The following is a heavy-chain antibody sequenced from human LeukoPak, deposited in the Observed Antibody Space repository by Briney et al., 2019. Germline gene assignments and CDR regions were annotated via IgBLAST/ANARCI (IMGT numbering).Heavy chain of an antibody. CDR2: VFTGGGT. CDR3: ARYDY. J-gene: IGHJ4*02. CDR1: GFTVNNYY. Sequence: PGGSLRLSCAASGFTVNNYYMNWVRQAPGKGLEWVSVVFTGGGTYYADSVKGRFTTSRDNSKNTLYLQTNNLRAEDTAIYYCARYDYWGQGILVTVSS. V-gene: IGHV3-53*01.